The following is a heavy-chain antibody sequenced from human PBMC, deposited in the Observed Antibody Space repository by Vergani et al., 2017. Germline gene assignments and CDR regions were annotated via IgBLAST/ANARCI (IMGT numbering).Heavy chain of an antibody. CDR2: IWYDGSNK. CDR1: GFTFSSYA. D-gene: IGHD6-13*01. Sequence: VQLLESGGGLVQPGGSLRLSCAASGFTFSSYAMSWVRQAPGKGLEWVAVIWYDGSNKYYADSVKGRFTISRDNSKNTLYLQMNSLRAEDTALYYCAKGNSGGYSPRLLNYMDVWGKGTTVTVSS. CDR3: AKGNSGGYSPRLLNYMDV. J-gene: IGHJ6*03. V-gene: IGHV3-30*02.